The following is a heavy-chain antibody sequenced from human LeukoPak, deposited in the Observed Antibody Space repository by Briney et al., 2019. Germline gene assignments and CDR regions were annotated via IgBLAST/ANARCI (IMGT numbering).Heavy chain of an antibody. CDR1: GFTFSSYA. J-gene: IGHJ4*02. CDR3: ARSRSSSWGDYFDY. Sequence: GGSLRLSCAASGFTFSSYAMHWVRQAPGKGLEWVAVISYDGSNKYYADSVKGRFTISRDNSKNTLYLQMNSLRAEDTAVYYCARSRSSSWGDYFDYWGQGTLVTVSS. CDR2: ISYDGSNK. D-gene: IGHD6-13*01. V-gene: IGHV3-30-3*01.